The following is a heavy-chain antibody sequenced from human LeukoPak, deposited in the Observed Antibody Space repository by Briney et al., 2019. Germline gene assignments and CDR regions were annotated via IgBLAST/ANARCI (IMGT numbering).Heavy chain of an antibody. D-gene: IGHD2-2*01. J-gene: IGHJ4*02. CDR3: ATHCSGTTCRRDY. CDR2: IQSDGSYK. V-gene: IGHV3-30*02. Sequence: GGSLRLSCAASGFTFSSSAMHWVRQAPGKGLECVAFIQSDGSYKHYSDSVKGRFTISRDNSKNTLYLEMNSLRVVDTGVYYCATHCSGTTCRRDYWGQGTLVTVSS. CDR1: GFTFSSSA.